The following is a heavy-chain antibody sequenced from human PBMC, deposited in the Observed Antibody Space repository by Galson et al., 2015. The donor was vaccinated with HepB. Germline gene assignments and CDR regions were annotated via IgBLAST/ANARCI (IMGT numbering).Heavy chain of an antibody. J-gene: IGHJ6*02. CDR1: GLTVSSSY. Sequence: SLRLSCAASGLTVSSSYMSWVRQAPGKGQEWVSLIQSGGNTYYADTVKGRFSISRDSSKNTLYLEINSLSAEDTAVYYCARDWMPSIGSSLDVWGQGTTVTVSS. V-gene: IGHV3-66*01. CDR3: ARDWMPSIGSSLDV. D-gene: IGHD3-10*01. CDR2: IQSGGNT.